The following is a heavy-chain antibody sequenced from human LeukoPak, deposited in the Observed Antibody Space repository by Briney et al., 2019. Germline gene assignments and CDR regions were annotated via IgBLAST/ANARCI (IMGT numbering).Heavy chain of an antibody. CDR1: GFSFSIYA. Sequence: GGSLRLSCAASGFSFSIYAMSWVRQAPGKGLERVSAISPGGDTIYYLDSVKGRFTIYRDNSKNTLYLQMNSLRAEDTAVYYCARRTTVGGPAPFDHWGQGTLVTVCS. J-gene: IGHJ4*02. CDR2: ISPGGDTI. CDR3: ARRTTVGGPAPFDH. V-gene: IGHV3-23*01. D-gene: IGHD4-17*01.